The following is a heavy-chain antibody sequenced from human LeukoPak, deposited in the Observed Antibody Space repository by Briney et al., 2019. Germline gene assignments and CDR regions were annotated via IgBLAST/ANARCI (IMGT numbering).Heavy chain of an antibody. CDR3: AREGYSGSPGYFDY. Sequence: SSVKVSCKASGGTFSSYTISWVRQAPGQGLEWMERIIPILGIANYAQKFQGRVTITADKSTSTAYMELSSLRSEDTAVYYCAREGYSGSPGYFDYWGQGTLVTVSS. CDR1: GGTFSSYT. V-gene: IGHV1-69*04. D-gene: IGHD1-26*01. J-gene: IGHJ4*02. CDR2: IIPILGIA.